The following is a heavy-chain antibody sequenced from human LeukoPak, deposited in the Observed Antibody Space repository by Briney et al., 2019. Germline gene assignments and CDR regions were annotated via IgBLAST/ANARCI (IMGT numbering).Heavy chain of an antibody. CDR2: IYSDGSRT. J-gene: IGHJ3*02. Sequence: GGSLRLPWAASGFTFCSYWVHWVRQDPGKGLVWVSRIYSDGSRTSYADPVKGRFTISGDNAKNTLYLQMNSLRAEDTAVYYCARSGRGGAFDIWGHGTMVTVSS. CDR1: GFTFCSYW. CDR3: ARSGRGGAFDI. V-gene: IGHV3-74*01. D-gene: IGHD1-26*01.